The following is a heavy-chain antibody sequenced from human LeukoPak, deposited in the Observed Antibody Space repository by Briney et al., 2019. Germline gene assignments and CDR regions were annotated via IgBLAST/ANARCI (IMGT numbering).Heavy chain of an antibody. J-gene: IGHJ4*02. CDR1: GGSISSYY. V-gene: IGHV4-59*12. Sequence: SETLSLTCTVSGGSISSYYWSWIRQPPGKGLEWIGYIYYSGSTNYNPSLKSRVTISVDTSKNQFSLKLSSVTAADTAVYYCAREFNDYGKDVHFDYWGQGTLVTVSS. CDR2: IYYSGST. CDR3: AREFNDYGKDVHFDY. D-gene: IGHD4-17*01.